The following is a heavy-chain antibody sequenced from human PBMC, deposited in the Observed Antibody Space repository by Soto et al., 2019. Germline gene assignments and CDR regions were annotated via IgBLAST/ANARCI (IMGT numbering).Heavy chain of an antibody. J-gene: IGHJ4*02. V-gene: IGHV2-5*02. D-gene: IGHD6-19*01. CDR2: IYWDDDK. Sequence: SGPTLVNPTQTLTLTCTFSGFSLRTSGVGVGWIRQPPGKALEWLALIYWDDDKQYSPSLKSRLTITKDTSKNQVVLTMSNMDPVDTARYYCAHIVVAGLGYYFDYWGQGTLVTVSS. CDR3: AHIVVAGLGYYFDY. CDR1: GFSLRTSGVG.